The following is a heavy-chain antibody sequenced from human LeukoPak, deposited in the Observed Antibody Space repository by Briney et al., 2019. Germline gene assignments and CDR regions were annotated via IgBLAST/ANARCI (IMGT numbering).Heavy chain of an antibody. Sequence: PGGSLRLSCAASGFTFSDYYMSWIRQAPGKGLEWVSYISSSGSTIYYADSVKGRFTISRDNAKNSLYLQMNSLRAEDTAVYYCARTPSPQYYYYMVVWGKGTTVTVSS. J-gene: IGHJ6*03. CDR2: ISSSGSTI. CDR1: GFTFSDYY. V-gene: IGHV3-11*04. CDR3: ARTPSPQYYYYMVV.